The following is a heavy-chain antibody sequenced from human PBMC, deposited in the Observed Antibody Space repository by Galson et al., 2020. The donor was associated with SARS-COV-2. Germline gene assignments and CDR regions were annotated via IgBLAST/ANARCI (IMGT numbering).Heavy chain of an antibody. CDR2: IDPSDSYT. V-gene: IGHV5-10-1*01. Sequence: GESLKISCKGSGYSFTSYWISWVRQMPGKGLEWMGRIDPSDSYTNYSPSFQGHVTIPADKSISTAYLQWSSLKASDTAMYYCARQQTGTTWAFDYWGQGTLFTFSS. J-gene: IGHJ4*02. CDR3: ARQQTGTTWAFDY. CDR1: GYSFTSYW. D-gene: IGHD1-7*01.